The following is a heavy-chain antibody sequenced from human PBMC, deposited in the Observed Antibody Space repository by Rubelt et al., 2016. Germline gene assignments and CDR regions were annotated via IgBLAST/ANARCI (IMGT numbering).Heavy chain of an antibody. CDR3: ASNSIGWSQMDY. V-gene: IGHV4-4*02. CDR2: ISHSGST. Sequence: SLTCAVSGGSINDNNWWSWVRQPPGKGLEWIGVISHSGSTSYNPSLQSRVTISMDKSMHHFSLRLSSVTAADTAVYYCASNSIGWSQMDYWGQGTQVTVSS. CDR1: GGSINDNNW. D-gene: IGHD6-19*01. J-gene: IGHJ4*02.